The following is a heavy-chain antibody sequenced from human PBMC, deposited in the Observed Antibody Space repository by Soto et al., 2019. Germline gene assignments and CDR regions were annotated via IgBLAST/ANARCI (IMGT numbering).Heavy chain of an antibody. CDR3: ARGRPGRLNGMDV. J-gene: IGHJ6*02. CDR2: FNPSGGST. CDR1: GYTFSNYY. D-gene: IGHD3-10*01. V-gene: IGHV1-46*01. Sequence: QVQLEQSGTEVKKPGASVKVSCKASGYTFSNYYMYWVRQAPGQGLEWMGQFNPSGGSTNYAQTFEGRVTMTGDTSSSTAYMELRSLRSDDTAVCFCARGRPGRLNGMDVWGQGTTVTVSS.